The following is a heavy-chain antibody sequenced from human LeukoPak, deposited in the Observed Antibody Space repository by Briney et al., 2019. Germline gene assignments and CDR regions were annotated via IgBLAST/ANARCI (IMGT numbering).Heavy chain of an antibody. CDR2: IFPIIDMA. CDR3: ARGRGEMATIKGCAFDI. Sequence: ASVKVSCKASGGPFSSYTINWVRLVPGQGPEWMGRIFPIIDMANYAQKFHGRVTIIADKSTNTAYMELSSLRPEDTAVYYCARGRGEMATIKGCAFDIWGQGTMVTVSS. D-gene: IGHD5-24*01. V-gene: IGHV1-69*02. J-gene: IGHJ3*02. CDR1: GGPFSSYT.